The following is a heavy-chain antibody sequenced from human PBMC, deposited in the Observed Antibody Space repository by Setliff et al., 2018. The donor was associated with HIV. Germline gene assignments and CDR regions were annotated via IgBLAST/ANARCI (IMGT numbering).Heavy chain of an antibody. CDR2: ITWNSGSI. CDR1: GFTFDDYA. CDR3: AKGLYGSGSYYYFDY. Sequence: GGSLRLSCAASGFTFDDYAMHWVRQAPGKGLEWVSGITWNSGSIGYADSVKGRFTISRDNAKNSLYLQMNSLRAEDTALYYCAKGLYGSGSYYYFDYWGQGTLVTVSS. D-gene: IGHD3-10*01. J-gene: IGHJ4*02. V-gene: IGHV3-9*01.